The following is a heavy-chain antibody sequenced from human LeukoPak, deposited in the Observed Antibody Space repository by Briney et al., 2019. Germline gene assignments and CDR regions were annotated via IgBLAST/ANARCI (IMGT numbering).Heavy chain of an antibody. CDR2: ISGSGGST. CDR3: ARSTMTASYYYMDV. Sequence: GGSLRLSCAAPGLTFSSYAMSWVRQAPGKGLEWVSAISGSGGSTYYADSVKGRFTISRDNSKNTLYLQMNSLRADDTAVYYCARSTMTASYYYMDVWGKGTTVTVSS. CDR1: GLTFSSYA. V-gene: IGHV3-23*01. J-gene: IGHJ6*03. D-gene: IGHD2-21*02.